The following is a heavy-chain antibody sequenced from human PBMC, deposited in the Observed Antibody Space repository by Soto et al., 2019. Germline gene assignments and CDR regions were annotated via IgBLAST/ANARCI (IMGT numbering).Heavy chain of an antibody. D-gene: IGHD4-17*01. CDR3: ARAPAGDYTLYHYYTMDV. Sequence: QVQLVASGGGVVQPGTSLRLSCEASGFTFSDHAMHWVRQAPGKGLEWVAVVWFDGGNKFYTDSVKGRFTISRDNSKNTLFLQMNSLRVVETAVYYCARAPAGDYTLYHYYTMDVWGQGTPVNVSS. CDR2: VWFDGGNK. J-gene: IGHJ6*02. V-gene: IGHV3-33*01. CDR1: GFTFSDHA.